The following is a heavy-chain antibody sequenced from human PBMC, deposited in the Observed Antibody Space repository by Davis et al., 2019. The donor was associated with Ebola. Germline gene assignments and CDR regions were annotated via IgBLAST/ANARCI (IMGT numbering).Heavy chain of an antibody. J-gene: IGHJ4*02. CDR1: GFAFSSTV. D-gene: IGHD2-15*01. Sequence: GATLCLTCAVSGFAFSSTVMPWVRHDTGKLQEWVAFISYDGSNKYYVDSVKGRFAISRDSSKTTLYLQTNSLRAEDKAVYYCTKSLRIGYCSGDSGYSGGLDYWDQGTLVTVSS. V-gene: IGHV3-30*02. CDR3: TKSLRIGYCSGDSGYSGGLDY. CDR2: ISYDGSNK.